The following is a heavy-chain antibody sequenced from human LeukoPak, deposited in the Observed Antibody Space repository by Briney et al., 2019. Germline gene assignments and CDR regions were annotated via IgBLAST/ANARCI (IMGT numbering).Heavy chain of an antibody. CDR1: GGTFSSYA. D-gene: IGHD3-9*01. CDR2: IIPIFGTA. Sequence: VASVKVSCKASGGTFSSYAISWVRQAPGQGLEWMGGIIPIFGTANYAQKFQGRVTITADESTSTAYMELSSLRSDDTAVYYCARDRRYFDWLFPYYYYGMDVWGQGTTVTVSS. V-gene: IGHV1-69*13. J-gene: IGHJ6*02. CDR3: ARDRRYFDWLFPYYYYGMDV.